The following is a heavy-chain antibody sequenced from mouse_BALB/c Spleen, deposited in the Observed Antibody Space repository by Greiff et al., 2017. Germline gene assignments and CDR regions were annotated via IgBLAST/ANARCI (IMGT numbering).Heavy chain of an antibody. CDR1: GYAFSSYW. J-gene: IGHJ2*01. Sequence: VQLHQSGAELVRPGSSVKISCKASGYAFSSYWMNWVKQRPGQGLEWIGQIYPGDGDTNYNGKFKGKATLTADKSSSTAYMQLSSLTSEDSAVYFCARKIYYGSSYYFDYWGQGTTLTVSS. V-gene: IGHV1-80*01. CDR2: IYPGDGDT. D-gene: IGHD1-1*01. CDR3: ARKIYYGSSYYFDY.